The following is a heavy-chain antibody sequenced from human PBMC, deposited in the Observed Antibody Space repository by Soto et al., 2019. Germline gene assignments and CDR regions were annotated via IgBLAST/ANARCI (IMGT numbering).Heavy chain of an antibody. Sequence: EVQLVESGGGLVQPGGSLRLSCAASGFTFSLYSMSLVRQAPGKGLEWVSYISRSSTGIHYADSVKCRFTSSRDDATNSMHLQMNSLRDGDTAVYYCARAVTWGLDVWGQGTTVSISS. V-gene: IGHV3-48*02. CDR2: ISRSSTGI. CDR3: ARAVTWGLDV. D-gene: IGHD3-10*01. J-gene: IGHJ6*02. CDR1: GFTFSLYS.